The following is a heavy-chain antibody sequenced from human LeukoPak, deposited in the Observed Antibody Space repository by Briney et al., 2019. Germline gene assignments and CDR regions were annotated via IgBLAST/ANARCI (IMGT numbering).Heavy chain of an antibody. J-gene: IGHJ4*02. Sequence: PGGSLRLSCAASGFTFSSYCMHWVRQAPGKGLEWVSSISSSSSYIYYADSVKGRFTISRDNAKNSLYLRMNSLRAEDTAVYYCARDLGTTVTTYLDYWGQGTLVTVSS. CDR1: GFTFSSYC. D-gene: IGHD4-17*01. CDR2: ISSSSSYI. V-gene: IGHV3-21*01. CDR3: ARDLGTTVTTYLDY.